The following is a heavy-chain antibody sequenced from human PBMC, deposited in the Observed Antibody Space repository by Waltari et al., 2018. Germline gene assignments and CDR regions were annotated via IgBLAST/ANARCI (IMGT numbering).Heavy chain of an antibody. Sequence: PGGSLRLSCAASGFTFSSYAMSWVRQAPGKGLEWVSAISGSGGSTYYADSVKGRFTISRDNSKNTLYLQMNSLRAEDTAVYYCAKVGNIVWLRFDSGVDYFDYWGQGTLVTVSS. CDR3: AKVGNIVWLRFDSGVDYFDY. D-gene: IGHD5-12*01. J-gene: IGHJ4*02. CDR2: ISGSGGST. V-gene: IGHV3-23*01. CDR1: GFTFSSYA.